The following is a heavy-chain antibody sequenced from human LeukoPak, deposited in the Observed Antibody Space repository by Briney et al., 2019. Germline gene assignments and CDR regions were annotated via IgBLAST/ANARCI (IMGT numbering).Heavy chain of an antibody. V-gene: IGHV3-30-3*01. D-gene: IGHD3-3*01. CDR3: ARGDTIFGVVIDY. CDR2: ISYDGSNK. J-gene: IGHJ4*02. CDR1: GFTFSSYA. Sequence: PGGSLRLSCAASGFTFSSYAMHWVRQAPGKGLEWVAVISYDGSNKYYADSVKGRFTISRDNSKNTLYLQMNSLRAEDTAVYYCARGDTIFGVVIDYWGQGTLVTVSS.